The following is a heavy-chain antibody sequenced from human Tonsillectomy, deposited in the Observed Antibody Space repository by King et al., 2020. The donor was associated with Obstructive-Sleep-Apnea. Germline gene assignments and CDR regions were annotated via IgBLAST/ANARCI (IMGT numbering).Heavy chain of an antibody. D-gene: IGHD2-15*01. Sequence: VQLVESGGGVVQPGRSLRLSCAASGFTFSNYAMHWVRQAPGKGLEWVAVISYDGSNKYYADSVKGRFTISRDNSKNTLYLQMNSLRAEDTAVYYCARERGYWSGGSCSLDFQDWGQGTLVTVSS. V-gene: IGHV3-30-3*01. CDR3: ARERGYWSGGSCSLDFQD. CDR1: GFTFSNYA. J-gene: IGHJ1*01. CDR2: ISYDGSNK.